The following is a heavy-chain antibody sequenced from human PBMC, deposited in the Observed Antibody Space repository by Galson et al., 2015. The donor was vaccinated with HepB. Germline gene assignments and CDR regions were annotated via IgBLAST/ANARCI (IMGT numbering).Heavy chain of an antibody. D-gene: IGHD3-9*01. CDR2: IHDSGST. CDR3: ARTYYNFLTGYYRYYFDF. CDR1: GGSIRGGDYY. J-gene: IGHJ4*02. V-gene: IGHV4-30-4*01. Sequence: LSLTCTVSGGSIRGGDYYWSWIRQPPGKGLEWIGFIHDSGSTYYNPTLNSRLTISVDRAKNQFSLKLSPVTVADTAVYHCARTYYNFLTGYYRYYFDFWGQGTLVTVSS.